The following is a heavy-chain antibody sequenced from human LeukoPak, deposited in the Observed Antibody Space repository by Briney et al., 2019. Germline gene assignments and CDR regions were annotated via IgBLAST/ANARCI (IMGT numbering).Heavy chain of an antibody. CDR2: IWYDGSNK. CDR3: AREGPSVVTDYFDY. J-gene: IGHJ4*02. V-gene: IGHV3-33*01. Sequence: GGSLRLSCAASGFTFSSYGMHWVRQAPGKGLEWVAVIWYDGSNKYYADSVKGRFTISRDNSKNTLYLQMNSLRAEDTAVYYCAREGPSVVTDYFDYWGQGTLVTVSS. D-gene: IGHD4-23*01. CDR1: GFTFSSYG.